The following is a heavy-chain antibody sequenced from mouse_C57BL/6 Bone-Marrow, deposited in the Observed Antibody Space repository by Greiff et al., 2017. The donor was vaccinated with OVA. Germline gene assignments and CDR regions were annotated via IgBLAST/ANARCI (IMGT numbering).Heavy chain of an antibody. Sequence: EVQRVESGGGLVQPGGSLKLSCAASGFTFSDYGMAWVRQAPRKGPEWVAFISNLAYSIYYADTVTGRFTISRENAKNTLDLEMSSLRSEDTAMDYCARRRNWDWYFDVWGTGTTVTVSS. CDR1: GFTFSDYG. CDR3: ARRRNWDWYFDV. CDR2: ISNLAYSI. V-gene: IGHV5-15*01. D-gene: IGHD4-1*01. J-gene: IGHJ1*03.